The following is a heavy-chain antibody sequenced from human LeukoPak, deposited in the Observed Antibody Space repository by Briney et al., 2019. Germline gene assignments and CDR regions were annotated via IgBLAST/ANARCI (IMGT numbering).Heavy chain of an antibody. Sequence: SETLSLTCTVSGGSISSYYWSWIRQPPGKGLEWIGYIYYSGSTNYNPSLKSRVTISVDTPKNQFSLKLSSVTAADAAVYYCAAYSGYYYAVDYWGQGTLVTVSS. CDR1: GGSISSYY. D-gene: IGHD3-22*01. J-gene: IGHJ4*02. CDR3: AAYSGYYYAVDY. CDR2: IYYSGST. V-gene: IGHV4-59*12.